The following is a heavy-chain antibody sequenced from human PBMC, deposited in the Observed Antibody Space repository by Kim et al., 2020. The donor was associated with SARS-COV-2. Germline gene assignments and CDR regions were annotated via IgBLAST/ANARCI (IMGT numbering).Heavy chain of an antibody. Sequence: GGSLRLSCAASGFTFSSYEMNWVRQAPGKGLEWVSYISSSGSTIYYADSVKGRFTISRDNAKNSLYLQMNSLRAEDTAVYYCARIDYDFWSGYYIWGQGTLVTVSS. J-gene: IGHJ4*02. CDR3: ARIDYDFWSGYYI. CDR2: ISSSGSTI. D-gene: IGHD3-3*01. V-gene: IGHV3-48*03. CDR1: GFTFSSYE.